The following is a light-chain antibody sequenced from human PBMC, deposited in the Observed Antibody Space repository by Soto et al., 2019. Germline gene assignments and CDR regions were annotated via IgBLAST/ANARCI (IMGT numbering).Light chain of an antibody. Sequence: SYELTQPPSVSVAPGQTARITCGGNNIGSKSVHWYQQKPGQAPVLVVYDDSDRPSGIPERFSGSNSGNTATLTISRVEAGDEADYYCSSYRTDSTPNWVFGGGTKLTVL. V-gene: IGLV3-21*02. CDR1: NIGSKS. CDR3: SSYRTDSTPNWV. CDR2: DDS. J-gene: IGLJ3*02.